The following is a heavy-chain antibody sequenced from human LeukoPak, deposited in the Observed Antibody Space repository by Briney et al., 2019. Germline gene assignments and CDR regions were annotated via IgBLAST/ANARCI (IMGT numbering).Heavy chain of an antibody. D-gene: IGHD3-22*01. J-gene: IGHJ4*02. CDR1: GFTFSSYS. CDR3: ARVRYYYDSSGGNFDY. V-gene: IGHV3-21*01. Sequence: GGSLRLSCAASGFTFSSYSMNWVRQAPGKGLEWVSSISSSSSYIYYADSVKGRFTISRDNAKNPLYLQMNSLRAEDTAVYYCARVRYYYDSSGGNFDYWGQGTLVTVSS. CDR2: ISSSSSYI.